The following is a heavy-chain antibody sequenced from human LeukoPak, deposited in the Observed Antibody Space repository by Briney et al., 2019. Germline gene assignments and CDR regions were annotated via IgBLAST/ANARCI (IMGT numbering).Heavy chain of an antibody. D-gene: IGHD1-1*01. CDR2: ISSSGSAI. Sequence: GGSLRLSCAASGFTFSSYEMNWVRQAPGKGLEWVSYISSSGSAIYYADSVKGRFTISRDNAKNSLYLQMNSLRAEDTAVYYCARDLASPRYHFDYWGQGTLVTVSS. J-gene: IGHJ4*02. V-gene: IGHV3-48*03. CDR1: GFTFSSYE. CDR3: ARDLASPRYHFDY.